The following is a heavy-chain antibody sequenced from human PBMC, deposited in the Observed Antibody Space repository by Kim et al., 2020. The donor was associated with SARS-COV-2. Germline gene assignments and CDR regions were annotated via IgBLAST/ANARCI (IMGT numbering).Heavy chain of an antibody. CDR3: ARLYSSSRVDY. CDR1: GGSISSSSYY. CDR2: IYYSGST. J-gene: IGHJ4*02. Sequence: SETLSLTCTVSGGSISSSSYYWGWIRQPPGKGLEWIGSIYYSGSTYYNPSLKSRVTISVDTSKNQFSLKLSSVTAADTAVYYCARLYSSSRVDYWGQGTLVTVSS. V-gene: IGHV4-39*01. D-gene: IGHD6-13*01.